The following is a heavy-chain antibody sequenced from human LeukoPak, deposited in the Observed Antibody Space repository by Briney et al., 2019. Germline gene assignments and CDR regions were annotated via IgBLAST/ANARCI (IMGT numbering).Heavy chain of an antibody. V-gene: IGHV1-18*01. CDR1: GYTFTSYG. CDR2: ISAYNGNT. Sequence: ASVKVSCKASGYTFTSYGISWVRQAPGQGLEWMGWISAYNGNTNYAQKLQGRVTMTTDTSTSTAYMELRSLRSDDTAVYYCARDLGYCSSTSSYAYFDYWGQGTLVTVSS. CDR3: ARDLGYCSSTSSYAYFDY. D-gene: IGHD2-2*01. J-gene: IGHJ4*02.